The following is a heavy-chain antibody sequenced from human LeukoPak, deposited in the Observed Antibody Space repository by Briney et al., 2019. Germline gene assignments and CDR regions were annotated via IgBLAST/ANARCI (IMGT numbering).Heavy chain of an antibody. CDR1: GFSFSGNW. CDR2: INQDGSKN. D-gene: IGHD2-15*01. Sequence: PGGSLRLSCVASGFSFSGNWMNWVRQPPGKGLEWVANINQDGSKNYYVESVKGRFTISIDTAKKAVHQQMNSLRDEDTAVYYCMREGAGFLDFDYWGQGTLVTVSS. CDR3: MREGAGFLDFDY. V-gene: IGHV3-7*01. J-gene: IGHJ4*02.